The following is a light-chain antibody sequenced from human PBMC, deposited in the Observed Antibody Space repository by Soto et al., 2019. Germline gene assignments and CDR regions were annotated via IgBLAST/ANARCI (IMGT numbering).Light chain of an antibody. J-gene: IGLJ1*01. CDR1: SSDVGGYSY. CDR3: SSFAGSNNLV. V-gene: IGLV2-8*01. Sequence: QSALTQPPSASGSPGQSVTISCTGTSSDVGGYSYVSWHQQHPGKAPKLIIYEVTKRPSGVPDRFSGSKSGNTASLTVSGLQAEDEADYYCSSFAGSNNLVFGTGTKVTVL. CDR2: EVT.